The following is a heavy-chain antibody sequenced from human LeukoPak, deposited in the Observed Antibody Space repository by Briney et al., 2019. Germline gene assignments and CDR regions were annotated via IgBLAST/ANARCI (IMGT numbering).Heavy chain of an antibody. D-gene: IGHD5-18*01. CDR2: TYYRSKWNT. V-gene: IGHV6-1*01. CDR1: GDSLSNNNVA. CDR3: ARGCYSSFDY. J-gene: IGHJ4*02. Sequence: SQTLSLTCAISGDSLSNNNVAWNWIRQSPSRGLEWLGRTYYRSKWNTDYAVSVKSRITINSDTSKSQFSLQLNSVTPEDTAVYYCARGCYSSFDYWDQGTLVTVSS.